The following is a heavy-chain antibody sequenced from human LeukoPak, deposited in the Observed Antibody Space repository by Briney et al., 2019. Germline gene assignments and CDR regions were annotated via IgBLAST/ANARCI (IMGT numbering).Heavy chain of an antibody. J-gene: IGHJ4*02. D-gene: IGHD6-6*01. CDR2: IRYDGSNK. CDR1: GFTFSSYG. CDR3: ARAIKSSSSF. Sequence: PGGSLRLSCAASGFTFSSYGMHWVRQAPGKGLEWVAFIRYDGSNKYYADSVKGRFTISRDNAKNSLYLQMNSLRAEDTAVYYCARAIKSSSSFWGQGTLVTVSS. V-gene: IGHV3-30*02.